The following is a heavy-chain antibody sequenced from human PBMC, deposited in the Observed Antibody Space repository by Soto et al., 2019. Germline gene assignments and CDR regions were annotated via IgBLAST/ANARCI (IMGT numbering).Heavy chain of an antibody. J-gene: IGHJ6*02. Sequence: ETLSLTCTVSGGSISSYYWSWIRQPAGKGLEWIGRIYTSGSTNYNPSLKSRVTMSVDTSKNQFSLKLSSVTAADTAVYYCARDGRAMTTVTHGGFYYYYGMDVWGQGTTVTVSS. CDR2: IYTSGST. CDR3: ARDGRAMTTVTHGGFYYYYGMDV. D-gene: IGHD4-17*01. V-gene: IGHV4-4*07. CDR1: GGSISSYY.